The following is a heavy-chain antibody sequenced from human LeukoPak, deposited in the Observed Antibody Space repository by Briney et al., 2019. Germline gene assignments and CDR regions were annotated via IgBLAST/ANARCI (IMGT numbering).Heavy chain of an antibody. J-gene: IGHJ4*02. D-gene: IGHD2-21*01. Sequence: SETLSLTCTVSGGSISSSSYYWGWIRQPPGKGLEWIGSIYYSGSTYYNPSLKSRVTISVDTSKNQFSLKLSSVTAADTAVHYCARPVSAYCGGDCSDYWGQGTLVTVSS. CDR2: IYYSGST. V-gene: IGHV4-39*01. CDR3: ARPVSAYCGGDCSDY. CDR1: GGSISSSSYY.